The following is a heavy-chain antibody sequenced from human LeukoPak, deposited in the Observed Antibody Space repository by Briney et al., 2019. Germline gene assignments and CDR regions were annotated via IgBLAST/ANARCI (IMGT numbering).Heavy chain of an antibody. Sequence: SETLSLIYTVSGDSVSSSYYYWGWIRQPPGQGLEWIGNVYYSGSTYYSPSLKSRVSMSVDTSKNQLSLKMSSVTAADTAVYYCARLSKGRYFDYIFDHWGQGTLVTVSS. V-gene: IGHV4-39*01. CDR3: ARLSKGRYFDYIFDH. D-gene: IGHD3-9*01. J-gene: IGHJ4*02. CDR2: VYYSGST. CDR1: GDSVSSSYYY.